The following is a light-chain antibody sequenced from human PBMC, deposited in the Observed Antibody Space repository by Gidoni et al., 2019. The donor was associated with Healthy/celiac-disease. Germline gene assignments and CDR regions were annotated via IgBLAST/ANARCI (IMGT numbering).Light chain of an antibody. CDR3: QQRSNWWPT. CDR2: DAS. V-gene: IGKV3-11*01. J-gene: IGKJ4*01. CDR1: QSVSSY. Sequence: EIVLTQSPATLSLSPGERATLSCRASQSVSSYLAWYQQKPGQAPRLLIYDASNRATGIPAMFSCSGAGTDFSLTISILEPEDFAVYYCQQRSNWWPTFGGGTKVEIK.